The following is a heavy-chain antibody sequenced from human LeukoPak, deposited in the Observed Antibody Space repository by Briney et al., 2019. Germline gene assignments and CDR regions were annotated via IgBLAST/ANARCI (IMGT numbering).Heavy chain of an antibody. Sequence: SETLSLTCTVSGGSISSGSYYRSWIRQPAGTGLEWIGRMSTSGSTNYNPPLKSRVTISIDTSKNLLSLKLNSVTAADTAVYYCARGVYPDYFDYWGQGTLVTVSS. CDR1: GGSISSGSYY. CDR2: MSTSGST. V-gene: IGHV4-61*02. J-gene: IGHJ4*02. D-gene: IGHD3-16*02. CDR3: ARGVYPDYFDY.